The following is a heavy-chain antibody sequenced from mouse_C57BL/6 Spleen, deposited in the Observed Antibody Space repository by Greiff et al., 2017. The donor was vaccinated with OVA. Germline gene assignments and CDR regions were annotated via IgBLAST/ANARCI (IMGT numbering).Heavy chain of an antibody. J-gene: IGHJ1*03. CDR3: AITTVVDWYFDV. Sequence: VQLQESGAELVRPGTSVKMSCKASGYTFTNYWIGWAKQRPGHGLEWIGDIYPGGGYTNYNEKFKGKATLTADKSSSTAYMQFSSLTSEDSAIYYCAITTVVDWYFDVWGTGTTVTVSS. CDR1: GYTFTNYW. V-gene: IGHV1-63*01. D-gene: IGHD1-1*01. CDR2: IYPGGGYT.